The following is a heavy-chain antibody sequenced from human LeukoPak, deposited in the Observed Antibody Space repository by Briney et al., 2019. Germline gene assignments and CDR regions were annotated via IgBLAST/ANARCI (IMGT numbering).Heavy chain of an antibody. Sequence: ASVKVSCKASGGTFNSYVIIWVRQAPGQGREWMGGVIPILGTANSAQKFQGRVTITADKSTRTAYMELSSLRSEDTAVYYCARGARPPRNYYYMDVWGKGTTVTVSS. CDR2: VIPILGTA. J-gene: IGHJ6*03. CDR3: ARGARPPRNYYYMDV. CDR1: GGTFNSYV. D-gene: IGHD5-12*01. V-gene: IGHV1-69*10.